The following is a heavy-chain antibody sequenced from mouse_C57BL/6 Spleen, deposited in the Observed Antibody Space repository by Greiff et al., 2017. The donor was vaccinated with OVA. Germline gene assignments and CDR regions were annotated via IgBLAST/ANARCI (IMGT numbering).Heavy chain of an antibody. J-gene: IGHJ2*01. CDR1: GFTFSSYG. CDR2: ISSGGSYT. Sequence: EVKLMESGGDLVKPGGSLKLSCAASGFTFSSYGMSWVRQTPDKRLEWVATISSGGSYTYYPDSVKGRFTISRDNAKNTLYLQMSSLKSEDTAMYYCARYWEDYFDYWGQGTTLTVSS. D-gene: IGHD4-1*01. V-gene: IGHV5-6*01. CDR3: ARYWEDYFDY.